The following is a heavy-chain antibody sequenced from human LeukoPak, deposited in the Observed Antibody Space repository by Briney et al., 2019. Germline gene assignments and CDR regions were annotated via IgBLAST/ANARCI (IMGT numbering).Heavy chain of an antibody. V-gene: IGHV4-31*03. CDR3: ARAYTSSCRWFDP. CDR2: IYYSGST. D-gene: IGHD6-13*01. J-gene: IGHJ5*02. Sequence: SETLSLTCTVSGGSISSSSYYWGWIRQHPGMGLEWIGYIYYSGSTYYNPSLKSRVTISVDTSKNQFSLKVSSVTAADTAVYYCARAYTSSCRWFDPWGQGTLVTVSS. CDR1: GGSISSSSYY.